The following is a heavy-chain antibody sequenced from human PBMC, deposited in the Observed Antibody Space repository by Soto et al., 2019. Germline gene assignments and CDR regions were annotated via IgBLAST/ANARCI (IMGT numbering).Heavy chain of an antibody. Sequence: EVQLLESGGGLEQPGGSLRLSCAASGFTFSSYAMNWVRQAPGKGLEWVSGISGSGSSTYYADSVKGRFTISRDNSKNTLYLRMNSLSAEDKAVYYCAKEESSSWAVVSWYFGLWGRGTLVTVSS. CDR1: GFTFSSYA. V-gene: IGHV3-23*01. J-gene: IGHJ2*01. CDR2: ISGSGSST. D-gene: IGHD6-13*01. CDR3: AKEESSSWAVVSWYFGL.